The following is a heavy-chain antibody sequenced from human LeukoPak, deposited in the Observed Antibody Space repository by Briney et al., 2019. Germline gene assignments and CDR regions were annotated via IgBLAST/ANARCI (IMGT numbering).Heavy chain of an antibody. CDR1: GFTFSSYG. D-gene: IGHD4-17*01. Sequence: GGSLRLSCAASGFTFSSYGMHWVRQAPGKGLEWVAFIRYDGSNKYYADSVKGRFTISRDNSKNTLYLQMNSLRAEDTAVYYCAREKTTVTPYYYGMDVWGQGTTVTVSS. J-gene: IGHJ6*02. CDR2: IRYDGSNK. V-gene: IGHV3-30*02. CDR3: AREKTTVTPYYYGMDV.